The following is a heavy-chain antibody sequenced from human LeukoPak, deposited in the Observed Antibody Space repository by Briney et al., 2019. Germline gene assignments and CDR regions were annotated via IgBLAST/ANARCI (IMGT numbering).Heavy chain of an antibody. J-gene: IGHJ4*02. D-gene: IGHD6-19*01. CDR3: ARRPLYSSGWYGDY. Sequence: PGRSLRLSCAASGFTFSSYGMHWVRQAPGKGLEWVAVISYDGSNKYYADSVKGRFTISRDNSKNTLYLQMNSLRAEDTAVYYCARRPLYSSGWYGDYWGQGTLVTVSS. V-gene: IGHV3-30*03. CDR2: ISYDGSNK. CDR1: GFTFSSYG.